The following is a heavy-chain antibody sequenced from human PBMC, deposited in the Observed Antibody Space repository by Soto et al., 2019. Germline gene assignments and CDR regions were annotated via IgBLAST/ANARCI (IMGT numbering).Heavy chain of an antibody. CDR1: VASINTYY. CDR3: ARVPQLVVFDS. CDR2: IYNTGST. Sequence: PSETLSLTCTFSVASINTYYWSWIRQPPGKGLEWIGYIYNTGSTNYNPSLKSRVSISIDTPKNQFSLKLTSVTAADTAVYYCARVPQLVVFDSWGQGTLVTVSS. J-gene: IGHJ4*02. D-gene: IGHD6-6*01. V-gene: IGHV4-59*01.